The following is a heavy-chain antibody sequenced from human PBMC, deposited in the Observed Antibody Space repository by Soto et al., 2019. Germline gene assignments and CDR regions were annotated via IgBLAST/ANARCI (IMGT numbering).Heavy chain of an antibody. Sequence: PSETLSLTCAVPGYSISSANWWGWIRQPPGKGLEWIGYIFYTGTTYYNLSLQSRVTMSVDTAKDQSSLKLSSVTAAGTAVYYCARTSRFKPEHLDYWGQGTPVTVSS. CDR1: GYSISSANW. CDR3: ARTSRFKPEHLDY. D-gene: IGHD3-10*01. J-gene: IGHJ4*01. CDR2: IFYTGTT. V-gene: IGHV4-28*01.